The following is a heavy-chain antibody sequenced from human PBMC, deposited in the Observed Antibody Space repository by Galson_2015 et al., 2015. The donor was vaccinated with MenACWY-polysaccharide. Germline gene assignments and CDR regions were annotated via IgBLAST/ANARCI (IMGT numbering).Heavy chain of an antibody. Sequence: SLRLSCAASGFTFTSYAMSWVRQAPGKGLEWVSAIRSSGTNTYYADSVKGRFTISRDNSKNTLYLQMNSLRAEDTAVYYCAKDSTDFWCVAGRFDHWGHGTVVTVSS. V-gene: IGHV3-23*01. J-gene: IGHJ5*02. CDR1: GFTFTSYA. CDR2: IRSSGTNT. CDR3: AKDSTDFWCVAGRFDH. D-gene: IGHD3-3*01.